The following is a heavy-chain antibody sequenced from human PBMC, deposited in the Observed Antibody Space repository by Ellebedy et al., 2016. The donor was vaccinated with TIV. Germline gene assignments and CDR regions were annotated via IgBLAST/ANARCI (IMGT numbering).Heavy chain of an antibody. D-gene: IGHD2-15*01. V-gene: IGHV3-48*04. CDR1: GFTFSSYS. Sequence: GGSLRLXXAASGFTFSSYSMNWVRQAPGKGLEWVSYISSSSSTIYYADSVKGRFTISRDNAKNSLYLQMNSLKTEDTAVYYCTTDRQVVAATPDVDMDVWGQGTTVTVSS. CDR2: ISSSSSTI. CDR3: TTDRQVVAATPDVDMDV. J-gene: IGHJ6*02.